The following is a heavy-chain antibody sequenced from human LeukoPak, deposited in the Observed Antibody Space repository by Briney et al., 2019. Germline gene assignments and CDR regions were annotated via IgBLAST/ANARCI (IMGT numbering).Heavy chain of an antibody. Sequence: GASVKVSCKASGYTFTGYYMHWVRQAPGQGLEWMGWINPNSGGTNYAQKFQGRVTMTRDTSISTAYMELSRLRSDDTAVYYCARVWPYSSGWYGGMNFDYWGQGTLVTVSS. CDR2: INPNSGGT. J-gene: IGHJ4*02. D-gene: IGHD6-19*01. CDR3: ARVWPYSSGWYGGMNFDY. V-gene: IGHV1-2*02. CDR1: GYTFTGYY.